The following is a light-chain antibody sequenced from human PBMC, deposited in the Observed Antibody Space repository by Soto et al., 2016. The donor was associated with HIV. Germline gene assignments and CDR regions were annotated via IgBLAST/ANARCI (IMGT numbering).Light chain of an antibody. CDR3: MHSLELPIT. V-gene: IGKV2D-29*01. Sequence: IVLTQTPLSLSVAPGQPAFISCRSSQSLVHTDGLTYLYWYVQKAGQPPQLLMSGVSNRLSGVPEIFTGSGSGTYFTLEISRVEADDVGVYYCMHSLELPITFGPGTPLEIK. CDR2: GVS. J-gene: IGKJ5*01. CDR1: QSLVHTDGLTY.